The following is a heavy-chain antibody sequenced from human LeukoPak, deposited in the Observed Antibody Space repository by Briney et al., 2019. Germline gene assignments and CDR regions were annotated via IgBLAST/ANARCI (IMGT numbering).Heavy chain of an antibody. V-gene: IGHV4-34*12. CDR2: IFYSGST. CDR3: ARAGTIFGVVTYYYYMDV. D-gene: IGHD3-3*01. J-gene: IGHJ6*03. Sequence: PSETLSLTCAVYGGSFSGYYWGWIRQSPGKGLEWIGSIFYSGSTFYNPSLKSRVTISVDTSKNQFSLKLSSVTAADTAVYYCARAGTIFGVVTYYYYMDVWGKGTTVTVSS. CDR1: GGSFSGYY.